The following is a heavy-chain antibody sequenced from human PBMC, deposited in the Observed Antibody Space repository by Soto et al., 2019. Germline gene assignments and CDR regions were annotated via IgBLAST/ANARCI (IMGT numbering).Heavy chain of an antibody. CDR3: ARRPDAFDI. CDR2: IIGDGLST. Sequence: PGRSLRLSCAGSGSTFTDFTMTWVRQAPGKGLEWVSAIIGDGLSTYYAGSVKGRFTISRDNSKTTLYLQMNSLRAEDTAVYYCARRPDAFDIWGRGTMVTVSS. J-gene: IGHJ3*02. CDR1: GSTFTDFT. V-gene: IGHV3-23*01.